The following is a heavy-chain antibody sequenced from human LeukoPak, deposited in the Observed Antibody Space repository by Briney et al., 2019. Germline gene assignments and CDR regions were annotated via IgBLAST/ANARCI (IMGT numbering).Heavy chain of an antibody. J-gene: IGHJ4*02. CDR3: ARGKMGLLRYYDY. V-gene: IGHV4-34*01. CDR1: GGSFSGYY. CDR2: INHSGST. D-gene: IGHD3-9*01. Sequence: SETLSLTCAVYGGSFSGYYWSWIRQPPGKGLEWIGEINHSGSTNYNPSLKSRVTISVDTSKNQFSLKLSSVTAADTAVYYCARGKMGLLRYYDYWGQGTLATVSS.